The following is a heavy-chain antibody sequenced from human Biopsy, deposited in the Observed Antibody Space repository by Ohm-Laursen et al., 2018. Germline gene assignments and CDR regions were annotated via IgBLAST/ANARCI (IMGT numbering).Heavy chain of an antibody. CDR1: GCSISSDY. V-gene: IGHV4-59*07. CDR3: ARATNSTGWPYYYFYGMDV. D-gene: IGHD2/OR15-2a*01. CDR2: IYYSGST. Sequence: SDTLSLPCSVSGCSISSDYWSWIRQTPGKGLEWIGYIYYSGSTNYNPSLKSRVTISVDTSKNQFSLRLNSVTAADTAVYYCARATNSTGWPYYYFYGMDVWGQGTTVTVSS. J-gene: IGHJ6*02.